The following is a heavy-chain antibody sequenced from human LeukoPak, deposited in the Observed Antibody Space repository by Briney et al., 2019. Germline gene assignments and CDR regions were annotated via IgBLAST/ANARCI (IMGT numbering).Heavy chain of an antibody. CDR1: GFTFSPYW. J-gene: IGHJ3*02. D-gene: IGHD2-21*02. CDR3: TTVWNCGGDCSDPFDI. V-gene: IGHV3-74*01. CDR2: INSDGSST. Sequence: GGSLRLSCAASGFTFSPYWMHWVRQAPGKGLVWVSRINSDGSSTSYADSVKGRFTISRDNAKNTLYLQMNSLRAEDTGVYYCTTVWNCGGDCSDPFDIWGQGTMVTVSS.